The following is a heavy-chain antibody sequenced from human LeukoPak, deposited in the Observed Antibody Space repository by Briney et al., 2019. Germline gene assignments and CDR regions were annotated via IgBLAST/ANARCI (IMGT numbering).Heavy chain of an antibody. CDR2: ISWNSGSI. D-gene: IGHD3-22*01. Sequence: GRSLRLSCAASGFTFDDYAMHWVRQAPGKGLEWVSGISWNSGSIGYADSVKGRFTISRDNAKNSLYLQMNSLRAEDTAVYYCAKTSTDSSGYYQYYFDYWGQGTLVTVSS. CDR1: GFTFDDYA. J-gene: IGHJ4*02. V-gene: IGHV3-9*01. CDR3: AKTSTDSSGYYQYYFDY.